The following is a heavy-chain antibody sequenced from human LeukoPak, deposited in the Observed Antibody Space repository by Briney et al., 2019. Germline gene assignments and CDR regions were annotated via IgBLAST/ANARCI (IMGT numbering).Heavy chain of an antibody. V-gene: IGHV3-15*07. CDR2: IKSEIDGGTT. D-gene: IGHD5-12*01. J-gene: IGHJ6*02. Sequence: GGSLRLSCAASYLTFTDTWMNWVRQAPGKGLEWVGRIKSEIDGGTTDYAAPVQGRFTISRDDSQAILYLQMNSLKTEDTAVYYCAKCGYYYYNGVDVWGQGTTVTVSS. CDR3: AKCGYYYYNGVDV. CDR1: YLTFTDTW.